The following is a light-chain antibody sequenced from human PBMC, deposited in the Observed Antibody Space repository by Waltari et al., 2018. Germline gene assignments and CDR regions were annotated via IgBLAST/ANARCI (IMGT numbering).Light chain of an antibody. CDR1: SSYAGGYSY. J-gene: IGLJ1*01. V-gene: IGLV2-14*03. CDR3: SSYTSSSPPFL. Sequence: QSALTQPASASGSPGQSPTLSCPGTSSYAGGYSYVSWYQKHPGKAPKLMIYDVSNRPSGVSNRFSGSKSGNTASLTISGLQAEDEAYYYCSSYTSSSPPFLFGTGTKVTVL. CDR2: DVS.